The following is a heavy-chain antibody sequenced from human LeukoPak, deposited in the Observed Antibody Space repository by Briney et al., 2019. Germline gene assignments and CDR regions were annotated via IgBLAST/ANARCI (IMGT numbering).Heavy chain of an antibody. Sequence: GESLQISCKGSGYSFTSYWIGWVRQVPGKGLEWMGIIYPGDSDTRYSPSFQGQVTISADKSISTAYLQWSSLKASDTAMYYCARHAIEEYYYDSSGYIDYWGQGTLVTVSS. CDR1: GYSFTSYW. J-gene: IGHJ4*02. CDR2: IYPGDSDT. CDR3: ARHAIEEYYYDSSGYIDY. D-gene: IGHD3-22*01. V-gene: IGHV5-51*01.